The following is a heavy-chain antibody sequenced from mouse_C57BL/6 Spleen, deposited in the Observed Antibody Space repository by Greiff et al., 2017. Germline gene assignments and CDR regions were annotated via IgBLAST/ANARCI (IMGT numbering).Heavy chain of an antibody. Sequence: EVQLQQSGPELVKPGASVKISCKASGYSFTGYYMNWVKQSPEKSLEWIGEINPSTGGTTYNQKFKAKATLTVDKSSSTAYMQLKSLTSEDSAVYYCARLGGYYVGFDYWGQGTTLTVSS. J-gene: IGHJ2*01. CDR3: ARLGGYYVGFDY. V-gene: IGHV1-42*01. CDR2: INPSTGGT. D-gene: IGHD2-3*01. CDR1: GYSFTGYY.